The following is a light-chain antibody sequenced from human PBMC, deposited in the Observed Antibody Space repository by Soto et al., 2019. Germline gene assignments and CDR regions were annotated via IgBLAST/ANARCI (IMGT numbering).Light chain of an antibody. CDR2: EVT. CDR1: TIDVVGSNY. CDR3: SSYAGSYNFVV. Sequence: QSALTHPPLASGFLDQSVTISAPGTTIDVVGSNYVSCYQHHPGKGPKLIIYEVTKRPSGVPDRFSGSKSGNTASLTVSGLQAEDEADYYCSSYAGSYNFVVFGGGTKLTVL. V-gene: IGLV2-8*01. J-gene: IGLJ2*01.